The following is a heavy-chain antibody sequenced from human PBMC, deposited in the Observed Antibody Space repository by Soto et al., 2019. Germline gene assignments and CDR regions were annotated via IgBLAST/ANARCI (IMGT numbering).Heavy chain of an antibody. V-gene: IGHV3-48*03. J-gene: IGHJ3*02. CDR3: SRDDSIEVDGPGAFDI. D-gene: IGHD6-13*01. CDR1: GFTFSSYE. Sequence: GGSLRLSCAASGFTFSSYEMNWVRQAPGKGLEWVSYISSSSSTIYYADSVKGRFTISRDNAKNSLYLQMNSLRAEDTAVSSCSRDDSIEVDGPGAFDIWGQGTMVTVSS. CDR2: ISSSSSTI.